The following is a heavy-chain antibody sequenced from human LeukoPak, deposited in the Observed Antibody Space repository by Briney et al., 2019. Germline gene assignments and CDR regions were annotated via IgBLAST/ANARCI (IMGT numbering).Heavy chain of an antibody. Sequence: PSETLSLTCTVSGGSISSYYWTWIRQAPGKGLEWIGYIYYSGSTSYNPSLKSRVTISVDRSKNQFSLKLSSVTAADTAVYYCARDSGSLYWGQGTLVTVSS. CDR1: GGSISSYY. J-gene: IGHJ4*02. V-gene: IGHV4-59*12. D-gene: IGHD1-26*01. CDR2: IYYSGST. CDR3: ARDSGSLY.